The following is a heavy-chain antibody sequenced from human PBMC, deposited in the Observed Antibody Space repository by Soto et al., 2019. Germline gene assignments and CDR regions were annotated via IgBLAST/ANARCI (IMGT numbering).Heavy chain of an antibody. CDR3: ARGLIRRLWFGDRYYGMDV. CDR2: INHSGST. CDR1: GGSISSYY. D-gene: IGHD3-10*01. Sequence: SETLSLTCTVSGGSISSYYWSWIRQPPGKGLEWIGEINHSGSTNYNPSLKSRVTISVDTSKNQFSLKLSSVTAADTAVYYCARGLIRRLWFGDRYYGMDVWGQGTTVTVSS. V-gene: IGHV4-34*01. J-gene: IGHJ6*02.